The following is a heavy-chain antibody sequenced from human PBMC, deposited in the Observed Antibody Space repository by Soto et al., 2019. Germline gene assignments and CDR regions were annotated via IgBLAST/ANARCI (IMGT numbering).Heavy chain of an antibody. CDR1: GASISSGDYY. CDR3: ARASYDSSTYYLDY. D-gene: IGHD3-22*01. J-gene: IGHJ4*02. V-gene: IGHV4-30-4*01. Sequence: QVQLQESGPGLVKPSQTLSLTCTVSGASISSGDYYWTWIRQPPGKGLEWIGSIYYSGSTYYNPSLTSRVTISVDTSNNQFSLKLSSVTAADTAVYYCARASYDSSTYYLDYWCQGTLVTVSS. CDR2: IYYSGST.